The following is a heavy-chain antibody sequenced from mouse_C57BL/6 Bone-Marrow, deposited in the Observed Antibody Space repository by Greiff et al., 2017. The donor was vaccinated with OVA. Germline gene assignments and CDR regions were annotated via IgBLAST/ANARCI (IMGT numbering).Heavy chain of an antibody. J-gene: IGHJ2*01. CDR2: IYPGDGDT. Sequence: QVQLQQSGPELVKPGASVKISCKASGYAFSSSWMNWVKQRPGKGLEWIGRIYPGDGDTNYNGKFKGKATLTADKSSSTAYMQLSSLTSEDSAVYFCASYDRYFDYWGQGTTLTVSS. D-gene: IGHD2-3*01. CDR1: GYAFSSSW. V-gene: IGHV1-82*01. CDR3: ASYDRYFDY.